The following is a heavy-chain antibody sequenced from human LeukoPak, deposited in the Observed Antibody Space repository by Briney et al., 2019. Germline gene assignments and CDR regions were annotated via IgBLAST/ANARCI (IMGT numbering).Heavy chain of an antibody. D-gene: IGHD3-22*01. CDR1: GFTFSSYS. Sequence: GGSLRLSCAASGFTFSSYSMNWVRQAPGKGLEWVSSISSSSSYIYYADSVKGRFTISRDNAKNSLYLQMNSLRAEDTAVYYCAKDSTMIVMRGVGVYWYFDLWGRGTLVTVSS. J-gene: IGHJ2*01. V-gene: IGHV3-21*04. CDR2: ISSSSSYI. CDR3: AKDSTMIVMRGVGVYWYFDL.